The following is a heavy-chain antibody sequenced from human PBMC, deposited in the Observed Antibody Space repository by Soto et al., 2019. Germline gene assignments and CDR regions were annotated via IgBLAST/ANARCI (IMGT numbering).Heavy chain of an antibody. CDR3: ARCIQGDYYYGMDV. D-gene: IGHD5-18*01. CDR2: INADYGNT. Sequence: GASVKVSCKASGYTFYSHSISWVRQAPGQGLEWKGRINADYGNTQYAQKFRGRVTMTTDTSTTTVYMELTNLRSDDTAVYYCARCIQGDYYYGMDVWGQGTTVTVSS. J-gene: IGHJ6*02. CDR1: GYTFYSHS. V-gene: IGHV1-18*01.